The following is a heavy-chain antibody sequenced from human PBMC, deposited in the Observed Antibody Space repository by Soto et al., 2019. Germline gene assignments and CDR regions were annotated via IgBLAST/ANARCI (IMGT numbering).Heavy chain of an antibody. Sequence: QITLKESGPTLVKPTQTLTLTCTFSGFSLSTNGVGVGWNRQPPGKALEWLALIYWDDDKPYSPSLKSMLSITKDTAKIQVVLTMTNMEPVDAATYYCAHSRNEYADYAYWGQGTLCTVSS. CDR2: IYWDDDK. V-gene: IGHV2-5*02. D-gene: IGHD4-17*01. CDR3: AHSRNEYADYAY. CDR1: GFSLSTNGVG. J-gene: IGHJ4*02.